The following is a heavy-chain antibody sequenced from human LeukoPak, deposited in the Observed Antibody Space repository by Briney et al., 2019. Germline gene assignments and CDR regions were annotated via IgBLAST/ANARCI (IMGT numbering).Heavy chain of an antibody. J-gene: IGHJ6*02. Sequence: QTGGSLRLSCAASGFTFSSCAMSWVRQAPGKGLEWVSAISGSGGSTYYADSVKGRFTISSDNSKNTLYLQMNSLRAEDTAVYYCAKVSPLPIVVVPAAISPYYYGMDVWGQGTTVTVSS. CDR1: GFTFSSCA. D-gene: IGHD2-2*01. CDR3: AKVSPLPIVVVPAAISPYYYGMDV. CDR2: ISGSGGST. V-gene: IGHV3-23*01.